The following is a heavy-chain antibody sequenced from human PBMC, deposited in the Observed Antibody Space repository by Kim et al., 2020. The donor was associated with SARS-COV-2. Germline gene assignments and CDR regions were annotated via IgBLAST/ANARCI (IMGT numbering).Heavy chain of an antibody. CDR2: T. D-gene: IGHD4-4*01. V-gene: IGHV4-4*09. J-gene: IGHJ4*02. CDR3: ATLTTGARFDY. Sequence: TNSNPPLSSRVTISVDTSKNQFSLKLSSVTAADTAVYYCATLTTGARFDYWGQGTLVTVSS.